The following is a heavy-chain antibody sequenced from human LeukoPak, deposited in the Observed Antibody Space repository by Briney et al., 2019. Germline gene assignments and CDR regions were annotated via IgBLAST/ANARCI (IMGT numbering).Heavy chain of an antibody. Sequence: PGGSLRLSCTASGFTLSSNAMHWVRQAPGKGLEWVAVTSYDGTTKYYADSVKGRFTISRDNSENTLYLQMNSLRPEDTAVYYCAKCTGPTITIFGVVTLVDYWGQGTLVTVSS. V-gene: IGHV3-30*01. CDR3: AKCTGPTITIFGVVTLVDY. D-gene: IGHD3-3*01. CDR2: TSYDGTTK. J-gene: IGHJ4*02. CDR1: GFTLSSNA.